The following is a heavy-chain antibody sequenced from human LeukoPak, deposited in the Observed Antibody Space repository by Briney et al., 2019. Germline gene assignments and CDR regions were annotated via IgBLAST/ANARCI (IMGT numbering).Heavy chain of an antibody. D-gene: IGHD4-11*01. CDR3: AKKPQDHINYYFDY. Sequence: GGSLRLSCAASGFTFSSYAMSWVRQAPGKGLEWVSAISGSGGNTYYADSVKGRFTISRDNSKNTLYLQMNSLRAEDTAVYYCAKKPQDHINYYFDYWGQGTLVTVSS. J-gene: IGHJ4*02. V-gene: IGHV3-23*01. CDR2: ISGSGGNT. CDR1: GFTFSSYA.